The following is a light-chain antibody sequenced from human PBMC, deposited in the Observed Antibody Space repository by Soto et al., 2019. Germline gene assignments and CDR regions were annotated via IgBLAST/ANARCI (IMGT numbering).Light chain of an antibody. CDR3: SSYTSAMTLV. J-gene: IGLJ1*01. CDR1: SSDVGGYKF. V-gene: IGLV2-14*03. Sequence: LSQPASVSGSAGQSITISCTGTSSDVGGYKFVSWYQQFPGKAPQLIIYEVTSRPSGVSHRFSGSKSGNTASLTISGLQPADESVFYCSSYTSAMTLVFGSGTKVTVL. CDR2: EVT.